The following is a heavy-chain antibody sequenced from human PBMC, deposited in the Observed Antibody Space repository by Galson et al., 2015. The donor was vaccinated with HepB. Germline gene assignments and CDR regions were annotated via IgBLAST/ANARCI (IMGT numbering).Heavy chain of an antibody. CDR1: GASVSSRDFC. CDR3: TSGRDAYKTGF. CDR2: VCYNGPT. V-gene: IGHV4-61*08. D-gene: IGHD5-24*01. J-gene: IGHJ4*02. Sequence: ETLSLTCTVSGASVSSRDFCWSWIRQPPGERPEQIGYVCYNGPTTYNPSLKSRVSMSVDKSENLLSLRVTSVTAADTAVYFCTSGRDAYKTGFWGQGTLVTVSS.